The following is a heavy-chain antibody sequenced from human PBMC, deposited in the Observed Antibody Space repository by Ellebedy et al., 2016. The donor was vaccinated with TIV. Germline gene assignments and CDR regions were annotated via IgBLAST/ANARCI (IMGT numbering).Heavy chain of an antibody. CDR2: IKEDGSEK. CDR1: GFIFNSNG. V-gene: IGHV3-7*01. Sequence: GESLKISCAASGFIFNSNGMHWVRQAPGKGLEWVANIKEDGSEKHYVDSVRGRFTISRDNAKNSVYLQMNSLRAEDTAVYYCARDKNTGYIDYWGQGALVTVSS. J-gene: IGHJ4*02. CDR3: ARDKNTGYIDY. D-gene: IGHD2-8*02.